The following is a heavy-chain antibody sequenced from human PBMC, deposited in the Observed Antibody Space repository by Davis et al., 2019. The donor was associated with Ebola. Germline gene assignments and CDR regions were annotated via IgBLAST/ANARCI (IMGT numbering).Heavy chain of an antibody. CDR2: ISGSGGST. J-gene: IGHJ4*02. V-gene: IGHV3-23*01. D-gene: IGHD6-6*01. CDR1: GFTFSSYA. Sequence: PGGSLRLSCAASGFTFSSYAMSWVRQAPGKGLEWVSAISGSGGSTYYADSVKGRFTISRDNSKNTLYLQMNSLRAEDTAVYYCASHREYSSSSDLFDYWGQGTLVTVSS. CDR3: ASHREYSSSSDLFDY.